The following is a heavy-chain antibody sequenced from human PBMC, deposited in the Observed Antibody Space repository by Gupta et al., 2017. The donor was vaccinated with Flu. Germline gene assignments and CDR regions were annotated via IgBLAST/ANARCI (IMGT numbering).Heavy chain of an antibody. D-gene: IGHD2-21*02. CDR2: ILPIIGAT. Sequence: QVQLVQSGAEVREPGSSVKVSCKASGDTFDSDSITWVRQAPGQGFEWMGEILPIIGATNYAQKFQGRVAITADKSTRTAYMEMTSLTFEDTAVYFCAREFSCGGDCYFLDSWGQGTLVSVYS. J-gene: IGHJ4*02. CDR3: AREFSCGGDCYFLDS. V-gene: IGHV1-69*06. CDR1: GDTFDSDS.